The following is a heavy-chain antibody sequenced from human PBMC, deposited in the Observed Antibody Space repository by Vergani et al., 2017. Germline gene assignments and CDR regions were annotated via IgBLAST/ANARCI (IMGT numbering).Heavy chain of an antibody. CDR2: IYRTGRT. V-gene: IGHV4-61*02. CDR3: ARRSGIVYDICSSTQYFFVF. D-gene: IGHD3-9*01. Sequence: QVQLQESGPGLVKPSQTLSLTCTVSGGPISSGSYYWSWIRQPAGKGLEWIGRIYRTGRTHFNPSLKSRVTISVDTSNNHFSLRLNSLTAADTAVYYCARRSGIVYDICSSTQYFFVFWGQGTLVTVSS. CDR1: GGPISSGSYY. J-gene: IGHJ4*02.